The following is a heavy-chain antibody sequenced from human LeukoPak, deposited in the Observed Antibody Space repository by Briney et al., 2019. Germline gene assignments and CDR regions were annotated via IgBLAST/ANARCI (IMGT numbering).Heavy chain of an antibody. CDR1: GFIFSAFE. V-gene: IGHV3-48*03. J-gene: IGHJ4*02. Sequence: PGGSLRLSCAASGFIFSAFEMNWVRQAPGKGLEWVSHISSDGHVERYVDSVRGRFSMSRDNAKDLLFLQMNDLRAEDTAVYYCARDTLNGPFVISLDYWGQGALVTVSS. D-gene: IGHD3-9*01. CDR3: ARDTLNGPFVISLDY. CDR2: ISSDGHVE.